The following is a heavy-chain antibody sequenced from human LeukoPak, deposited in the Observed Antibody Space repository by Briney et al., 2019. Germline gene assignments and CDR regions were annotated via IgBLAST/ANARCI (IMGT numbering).Heavy chain of an antibody. CDR2: IYTSGST. D-gene: IGHD2-15*01. V-gene: IGHV4-4*07. CDR1: GGSISSYY. Sequence: PSETLSLTCTVSGGSISSYYWSWIRQPAGKGLEWIGRIYTSGSTNYNPSLKSRVTMSVDTSKNQFSLKLSFVTAADTAVYYCARVLVVAATPTEVNNWFDPWGQGTLVTVSS. J-gene: IGHJ5*02. CDR3: ARVLVVAATPTEVNNWFDP.